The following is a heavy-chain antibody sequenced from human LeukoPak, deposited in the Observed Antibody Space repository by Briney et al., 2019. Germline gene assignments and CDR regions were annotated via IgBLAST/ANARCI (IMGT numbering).Heavy chain of an antibody. CDR1: GFTFSSYG. V-gene: IGHV3-33*01. D-gene: IGHD3-10*01. CDR3: ARDNEGRFGELVGY. J-gene: IGHJ4*02. CDR2: IWYDGSNK. Sequence: GGSQRLSCAASGFTFSSYGMHWVRQAPGKGLEGVAVIWYDGSNKYYADSVKGRFTISRDNSKNTLYLQMNSLRAEDTAVYYCARDNEGRFGELVGYWGQGTLVTVSS.